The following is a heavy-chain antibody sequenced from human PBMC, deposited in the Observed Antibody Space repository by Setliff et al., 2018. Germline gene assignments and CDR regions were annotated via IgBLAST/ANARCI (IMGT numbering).Heavy chain of an antibody. Sequence: PGGSLRLSCVVSGFSFSNYGMTWVRQAPGKGLEWISYISTSSGTRYYADSVKGRFTISRDNANQSLYLQMNSLRAGDTAVYYCARLALTGYDSSGYYYALEYYYYMDVWGKGTTVTVSS. J-gene: IGHJ6*03. CDR1: GFSFSNYG. V-gene: IGHV3-48*01. CDR2: ISTSSGTR. D-gene: IGHD3-22*01. CDR3: ARLALTGYDSSGYYYALEYYYYMDV.